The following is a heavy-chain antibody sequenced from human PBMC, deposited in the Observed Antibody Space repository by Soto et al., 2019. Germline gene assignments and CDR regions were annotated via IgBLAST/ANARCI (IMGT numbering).Heavy chain of an antibody. CDR3: ARTLLMADYAFDI. V-gene: IGHV4-34*01. Sequence: SETLSLTCAVYGGSFSGYYWSWIRQPPGKGLEWIGEINHSGSTNYNPSLKSRVTISVDTSKNQFSLKLSSVTAADTAVYYCARTLLMADYAFDIWGQGTMVTVSS. J-gene: IGHJ3*02. CDR1: GGSFSGYY. D-gene: IGHD2-15*01. CDR2: INHSGST.